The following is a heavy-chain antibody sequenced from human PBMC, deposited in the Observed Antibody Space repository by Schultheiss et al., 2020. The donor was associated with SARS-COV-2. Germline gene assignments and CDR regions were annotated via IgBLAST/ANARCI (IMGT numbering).Heavy chain of an antibody. CDR1: GGSFSGYY. Sequence: SETLSLTCAVYGGSFSGYYWSWIRQPPGKGLEWIGYIYSSGSTNYNPSLKSRVTISVDTSKNQFSLRLSSVTAADTAVYYCARGQVLWDFWSGYPPDVWGQGSTVTVSS. CDR2: IYSSGST. J-gene: IGHJ6*02. CDR3: ARGQVLWDFWSGYPPDV. D-gene: IGHD3-3*01. V-gene: IGHV4-34*01.